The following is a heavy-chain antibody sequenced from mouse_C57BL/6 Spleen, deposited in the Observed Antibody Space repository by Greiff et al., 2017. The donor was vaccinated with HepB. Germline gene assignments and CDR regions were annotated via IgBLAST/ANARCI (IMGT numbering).Heavy chain of an antibody. CDR2: IDPSDSYT. Sequence: QVQLKQPGAELVKPGASVKLSCKASGYTFTSYWMQWVKQRPGQGLEWIGEIDPSDSYTNYNQKFKGKATLTVDTSSSTAYMQLSSLTSEDSAVYYCARRGYSNGDYAMDYWGQGTSVTVSS. CDR3: ARRGYSNGDYAMDY. V-gene: IGHV1-50*01. D-gene: IGHD2-5*01. J-gene: IGHJ4*01. CDR1: GYTFTSYW.